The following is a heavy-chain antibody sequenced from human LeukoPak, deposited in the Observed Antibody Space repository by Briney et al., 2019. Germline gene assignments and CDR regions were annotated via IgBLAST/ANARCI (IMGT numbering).Heavy chain of an antibody. V-gene: IGHV3-64*04. CDR1: GFTFSSYA. J-gene: IGHJ1*01. D-gene: IGHD3-10*01. CDR2: ISSNGGST. Sequence: GGSLRLSCSASGFTFSSYAMHWVRQAPGKGLEYVSVISSNGGSTYYADSVKGRFTISRDNSKNTLYLQMNSLRAEDTAVYYCAKDSDFQHWGQGTLVTVSS. CDR3: AKDSDFQH.